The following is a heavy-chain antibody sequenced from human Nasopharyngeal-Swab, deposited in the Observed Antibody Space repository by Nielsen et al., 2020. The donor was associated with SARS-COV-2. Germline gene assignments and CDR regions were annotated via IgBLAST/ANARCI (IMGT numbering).Heavy chain of an antibody. D-gene: IGHD2-21*02. J-gene: IGHJ3*02. CDR2: IKSKTDGGTT. CDR1: GFTFSNAW. Sequence: GEFLKISCAASGFTFSNAWKSWVRQAPGKGLEWVGRIKSKTDGGTTDYAAPVKGRFTISRDDSKNTLYLQMNSLKTEDTAVYYCTTRGVVYCGGDCYSPGAFDIWGQGTMVTVSS. V-gene: IGHV3-15*01. CDR3: TTRGVVYCGGDCYSPGAFDI.